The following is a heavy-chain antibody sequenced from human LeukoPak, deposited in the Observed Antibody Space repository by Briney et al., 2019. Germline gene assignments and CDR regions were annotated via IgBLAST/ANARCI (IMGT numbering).Heavy chain of an antibody. V-gene: IGHV1-18*01. CDR2: ISTYNSNT. CDR1: GYTFTSYG. CDR3: ATGGPPNYYGSGSYYRYYFDY. Sequence: ASVKVSCKASGYTFTSYGISWVRQAPGQGLEWMGWISTYNSNTNYAQKVQGRVTMTTDTSTSTAYMELRRLRSDDTAVYYCATGGPPNYYGSGSYYRYYFDYWGQGTLVTVSS. D-gene: IGHD3-10*01. J-gene: IGHJ4*02.